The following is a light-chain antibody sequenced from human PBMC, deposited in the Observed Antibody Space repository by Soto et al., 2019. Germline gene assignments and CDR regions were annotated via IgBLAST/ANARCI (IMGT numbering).Light chain of an antibody. Sequence: QSALTQPPSASGSPGQSVTISCTGTSSDVGRYNYVSWYQQHPGKVPKVLIFEVNKRPSGVPDRFSGSKSGNTASLTVSGLQADDEADYYCSSYAGTFYVLGTGTKLTVL. CDR1: SSDVGRYNY. CDR2: EVN. J-gene: IGLJ1*01. V-gene: IGLV2-8*01. CDR3: SSYAGTFYV.